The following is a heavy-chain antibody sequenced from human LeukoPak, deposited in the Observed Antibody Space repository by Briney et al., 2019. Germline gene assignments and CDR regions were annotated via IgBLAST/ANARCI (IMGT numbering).Heavy chain of an antibody. V-gene: IGHV3-64D*09. D-gene: IGHD5-12*01. J-gene: IGHJ4*02. CDR2: ISSNGGST. Sequence: GGSLRLSCSASGFTFSSYAMHWIRQAPGKGLEYVSAISSNGGSTYYADSVKGRFTISRDNSKNTLYLQMSSLRAEDTAVYYCARGGYDGYTIYWGQGTLVTVSS. CDR3: ARGGYDGYTIY. CDR1: GFTFSSYA.